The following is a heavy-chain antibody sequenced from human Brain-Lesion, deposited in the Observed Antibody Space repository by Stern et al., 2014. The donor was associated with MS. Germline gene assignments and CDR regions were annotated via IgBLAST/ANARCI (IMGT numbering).Heavy chain of an antibody. J-gene: IGHJ5*02. CDR3: AGEEDIRYCSGGSCTGNWFDP. CDR2: IYYSGNT. D-gene: IGHD2-15*01. Sequence: VQLVESGPGLVKPSETLSLTCTVAGGSVSSTSYAWAWIRQPPGKGLEWIGTIYYSGNTYYRPSLKSRPTISLDTSKNQFSLQVRSVTAADTAVYYCAGEEDIRYCSGGSCTGNWFDPWGQGTLVTVSS. CDR1: GGSVSSTSYA. V-gene: IGHV4-39*01.